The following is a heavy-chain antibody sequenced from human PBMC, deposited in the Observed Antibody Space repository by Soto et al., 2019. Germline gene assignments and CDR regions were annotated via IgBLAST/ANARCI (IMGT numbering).Heavy chain of an antibody. D-gene: IGHD1-1*01. V-gene: IGHV1-69*02. J-gene: IGHJ6*03. CDR2: IIPILGIA. CDR1: GGTFSSYT. CDR3: ARGNNWNDQWFDYYMDV. Sequence: QVQLVQSGAEVKKPGSSVKVSCKASGGTFSSYTISWVRQAPGQGLEWMGRIIPILGIANYAQKFQGRVTITADKATSTAYMELSRLRSEDTAVYYCARGNNWNDQWFDYYMDVWGKGTTVTVSS.